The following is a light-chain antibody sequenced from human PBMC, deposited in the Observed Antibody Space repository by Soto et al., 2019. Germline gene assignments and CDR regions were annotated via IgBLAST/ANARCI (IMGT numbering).Light chain of an antibody. Sequence: DIRMTQSPSTLSASVGDRVTITCRASQSISSWLAWYQQKPGKAPKLLIYDASSLESGVPSRFSGSGSGTEFTLTISSLQPEDIETYYCQESYSTSFGQGTKVDIK. V-gene: IGKV1-5*01. CDR1: QSISSW. CDR2: DAS. J-gene: IGKJ1*01. CDR3: QESYSTS.